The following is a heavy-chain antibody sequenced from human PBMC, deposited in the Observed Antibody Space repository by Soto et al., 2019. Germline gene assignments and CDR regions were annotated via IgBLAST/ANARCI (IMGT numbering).Heavy chain of an antibody. CDR1: GFSVSSDY. V-gene: IGHV3-53*01. Sequence: EVQLVESGGGLIQPGESLRLSCVASGFSVSSDYMHWVRQAPGKGLEWVSVLHGDGTTYYADSVKGRFTISRDNSKNMLYLQMNSLSAEDTALYYSAKSRHIVAYFDYWCQGDLVTVSS. CDR3: AKSRHIVAYFDY. D-gene: IGHD5-12*01. J-gene: IGHJ4*02. CDR2: LHGDGTT.